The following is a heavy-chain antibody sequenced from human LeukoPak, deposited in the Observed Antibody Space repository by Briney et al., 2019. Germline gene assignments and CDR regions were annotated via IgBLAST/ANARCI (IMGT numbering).Heavy chain of an antibody. CDR1: GGTFSSYA. Sequence: GSSVKVSCKASGGTFSSYAISWVRQAPGQGLEWMGRIIPIFGTANYAQKFQGRVTITADESTSTAYMELSSLRSEDTAVYYCARAQAIAVAGGGHFDYWGQGTLVTVSS. CDR2: IIPIFGTA. J-gene: IGHJ4*02. CDR3: ARAQAIAVAGGGHFDY. V-gene: IGHV1-69*15. D-gene: IGHD6-19*01.